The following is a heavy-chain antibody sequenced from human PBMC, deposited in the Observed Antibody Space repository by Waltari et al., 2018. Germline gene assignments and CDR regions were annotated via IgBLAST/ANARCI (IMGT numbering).Heavy chain of an antibody. D-gene: IGHD1-26*01. J-gene: IGHJ4*02. CDR2: IYYSGST. Sequence: QLQLQESGPGLVKPSETLSLTCTVSGGSISSSSYYWGWIRQPPGKGLEWIGSIYYSGSTYYNPSLKSRVTISVDTSKNQFSLKLSSVTAADTAVYYCASSPSGSYYLVYWGQGTLVTVSS. V-gene: IGHV4-39*07. CDR1: GGSISSSSYY. CDR3: ASSPSGSYYLVY.